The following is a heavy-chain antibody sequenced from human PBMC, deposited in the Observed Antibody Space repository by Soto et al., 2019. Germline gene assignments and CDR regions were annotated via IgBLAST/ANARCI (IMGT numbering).Heavy chain of an antibody. V-gene: IGHV3-21*01. CDR3: VKDEGIEAMDV. CDR1: GFTFSSYP. D-gene: IGHD3-3*02. CDR2: ITSSGSYV. J-gene: IGHJ6*02. Sequence: GGSLRLSCAASGFTFSSYPMNWARQAPGKGLEWVVSITSSGSYVYYADSVKGRFSASRDNAKNSLSLQMDSLRPDDTAIYFCVKDEGIEAMDVWGQGTTVTVSS.